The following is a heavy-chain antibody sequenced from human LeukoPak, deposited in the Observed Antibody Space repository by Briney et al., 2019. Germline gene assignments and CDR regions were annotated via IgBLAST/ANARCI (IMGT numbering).Heavy chain of an antibody. Sequence: ASVKVSCKASGYTFTSYGISWVRQAPGQGLEWVGWISAYNGNTNYAQKLQGRVTMTTDTSTSKAYMELRSLRSDDTAVYYCARQEPRAGTYAFDIWGQGTMVTVSS. J-gene: IGHJ3*02. CDR3: ARQEPRAGTYAFDI. CDR1: GYTFTSYG. V-gene: IGHV1-18*01. D-gene: IGHD1-14*01. CDR2: ISAYNGNT.